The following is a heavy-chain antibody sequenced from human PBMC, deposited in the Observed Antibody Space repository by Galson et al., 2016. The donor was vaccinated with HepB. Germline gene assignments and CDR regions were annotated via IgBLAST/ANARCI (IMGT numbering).Heavy chain of an antibody. CDR1: GYTFTSYV. CDR2: INAGNGNT. CDR3: AIVVQKVAVAGDPVGY. Sequence: SVKVSCKASGYTFTSYVIHWVRQAPGQRLEWMGWINAGNGNTKYSQKFQGRVTITRDTSASTTYMDLSSLKSEDTAVYYCAIVVQKVAVAGDPVGYWGQGTLVTVSS. D-gene: IGHD6-19*01. V-gene: IGHV1-3*01. J-gene: IGHJ4*02.